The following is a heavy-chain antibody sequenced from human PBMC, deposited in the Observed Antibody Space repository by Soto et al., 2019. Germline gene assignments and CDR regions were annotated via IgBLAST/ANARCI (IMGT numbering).Heavy chain of an antibody. CDR2: IYSGGST. CDR3: ARYGGNSNWFDP. J-gene: IGHJ5*02. Sequence: VQLLESGGGLVQPGGSLRLSCSASGCTVSNNYMSWVRQAPGKGLEWVSVIYSGGSTYYADSVKGRFTISRDNSKNALYLQMNSLRADDTAVYYCARYGGNSNWFDPWGQGTLVTVSS. D-gene: IGHD2-21*02. CDR1: GCTVSNNY. V-gene: IGHV3-66*01.